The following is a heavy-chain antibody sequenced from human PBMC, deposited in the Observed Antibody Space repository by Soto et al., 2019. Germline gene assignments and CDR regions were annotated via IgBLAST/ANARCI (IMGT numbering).Heavy chain of an antibody. J-gene: IGHJ5*02. V-gene: IGHV1-69*12. CDR1: GGTFSSYA. CDR2: SIPIFGTA. CDR3: ARDSGPSSGYYQYWFDP. D-gene: IGHD3-22*01. Sequence: QVQLVQSGAEVKKPGSSVKVSCKASGGTFSSYAISWVRQAPGQGLAWMGESIPIFGTANYAQKFQGRVTITADESTSTAYMELCGLRSEDTAVYYCARDSGPSSGYYQYWFDPWGQGTLVTVSS.